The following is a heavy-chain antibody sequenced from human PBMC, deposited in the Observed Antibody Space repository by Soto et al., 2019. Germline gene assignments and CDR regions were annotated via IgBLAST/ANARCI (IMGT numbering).Heavy chain of an antibody. J-gene: IGHJ2*01. Sequence: QVQLVESGGGVVQPGRSLRLSCAASGFTFSSYAMHWVRQAPGKGLEWVAVISYDGSNKYYADSVKGRFTISRDNSKNXLYLQMNSLRAEDTAVYYCASPLWGDDYHWGYFDLWGRGTLVTVSS. CDR3: ASPLWGDDYHWGYFDL. CDR2: ISYDGSNK. V-gene: IGHV3-30-3*01. CDR1: GFTFSSYA. D-gene: IGHD4-17*01.